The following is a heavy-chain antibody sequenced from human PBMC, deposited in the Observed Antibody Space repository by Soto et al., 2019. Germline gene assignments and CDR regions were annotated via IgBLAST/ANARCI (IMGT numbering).Heavy chain of an antibody. Sequence: SETLSLTCAVSGGSISSGGYSWSWIRQPPGKGLEWIGYIYHSGNTYYSPSLKSRITISIDRSKNQFSLKLSSVTAADTAVYYCARGPDPSEYYYYGMDVWGQGTTVTVSS. CDR2: IYHSGNT. CDR1: GGSISSGGYS. D-gene: IGHD6-19*01. CDR3: ARGPDPSEYYYYGMDV. V-gene: IGHV4-30-2*01. J-gene: IGHJ6*02.